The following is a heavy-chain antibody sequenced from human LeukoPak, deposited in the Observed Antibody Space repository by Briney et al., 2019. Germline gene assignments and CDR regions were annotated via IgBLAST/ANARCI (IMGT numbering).Heavy chain of an antibody. Sequence: PGGSLRLSCAASGFTFSSYGMHWVRQAPGKGLEWVAFIRYDGSNKYYADSVKGRFTISRDNSKNTLYLQMNSLRAEDTAVYYCAKATKYYDSSGSYGLGFDLWGQETVVSVS. CDR1: GFTFSSYG. J-gene: IGHJ5*02. CDR3: AKATKYYDSSGSYGLGFDL. V-gene: IGHV3-30*02. CDR2: IRYDGSNK. D-gene: IGHD3-22*01.